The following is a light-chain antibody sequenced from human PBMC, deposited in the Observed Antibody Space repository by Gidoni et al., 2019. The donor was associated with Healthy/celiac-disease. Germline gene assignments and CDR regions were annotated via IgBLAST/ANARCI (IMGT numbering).Light chain of an antibody. CDR1: QSLLHSNGYNY. CDR3: MQALQTPIT. CDR2: LGS. Sequence: IFLTHSPLSLPVTPGEPASISCRSSQSLLHSNGYNYLDWYLQKPGQSPQLLIYLGSNRASGVPDRFSGSGAGTDFTLKISRVEAEDVGVYYCMQALQTPITFGQGTRLEIK. J-gene: IGKJ5*01. V-gene: IGKV2-28*01.